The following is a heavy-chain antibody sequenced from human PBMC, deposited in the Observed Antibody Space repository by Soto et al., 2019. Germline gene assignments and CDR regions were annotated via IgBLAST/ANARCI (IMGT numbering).Heavy chain of an antibody. J-gene: IGHJ6*02. V-gene: IGHV1-46*01. Sequence: ASVKVSCKASGYTFTSYYMHWVRQAPGQGLEWMGIINPSGGSTSYAQKFQGRVTMTRDTSTSTVYMELSSLRSEDTAVYYCARAQRVIAAAGTEGYYGMDVWGQGTKVTVSS. D-gene: IGHD6-13*01. CDR3: ARAQRVIAAAGTEGYYGMDV. CDR1: GYTFTSYY. CDR2: INPSGGST.